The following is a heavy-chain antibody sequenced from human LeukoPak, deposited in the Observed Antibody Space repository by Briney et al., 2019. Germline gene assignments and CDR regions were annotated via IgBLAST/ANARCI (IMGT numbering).Heavy chain of an antibody. CDR2: INPNSGGT. V-gene: IGHV1-2*02. Sequence: ASVKVSCKASGYTFTSYDINWVRQATGQGLEWMGWINPNSGGTNYAQKFQGRVTMTRDTSITTAYMELSRLTSDDTAVYYCARCRSGDYYMDVWGKGTTVTVSS. CDR1: GYTFTSYD. J-gene: IGHJ6*03. D-gene: IGHD1-26*01. CDR3: ARCRSGDYYMDV.